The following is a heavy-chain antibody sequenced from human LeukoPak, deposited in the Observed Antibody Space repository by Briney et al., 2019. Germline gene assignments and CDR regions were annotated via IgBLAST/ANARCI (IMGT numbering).Heavy chain of an antibody. V-gene: IGHV3-11*04. CDR3: ARSLYLGPRGAFDI. J-gene: IGHJ3*02. D-gene: IGHD2/OR15-2a*01. CDR2: ISSSGSTI. Sequence: GGSLRLSCAASGFTFSDYYMSWIRQAPGKGLEWVSYISSSGSTIFYADSVKGRFTISRDNAKNSLYLQMNSLRAEDTAVYYCARSLYLGPRGAFDIWGQGTMVTVSS. CDR1: GFTFSDYY.